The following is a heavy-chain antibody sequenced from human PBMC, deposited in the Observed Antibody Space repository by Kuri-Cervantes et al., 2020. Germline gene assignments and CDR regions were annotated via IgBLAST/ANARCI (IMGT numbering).Heavy chain of an antibody. CDR1: GYTLTELS. D-gene: IGHD3-10*01. Sequence: ASVKVSCKVSGYTLTELSMHWVRRAPGKGLEWMGGFDPEDGETIYAQKFQGRVTMTEDTSTDTAYMELSSLRSEDTAVYYCATSITMVRGVVDWFDPWGQGTLVTVSS. V-gene: IGHV1-24*01. CDR3: ATSITMVRGVVDWFDP. CDR2: FDPEDGET. J-gene: IGHJ5*02.